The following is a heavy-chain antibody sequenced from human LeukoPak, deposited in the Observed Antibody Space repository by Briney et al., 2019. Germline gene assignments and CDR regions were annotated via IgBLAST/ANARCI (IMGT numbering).Heavy chain of an antibody. CDR1: GGSISSGGYS. D-gene: IGHD5-12*01. Sequence: PSQTLSLTCAVSGGSISSGGYSWSWIRQPPGKGLEWIGYIYHSGSTYYNLSLKSRVTISVDRSKNQFSLKLSSVTAADTAVYYCARADQMATIGGGFDYWGQGTLVTVSS. CDR3: ARADQMATIGGGFDY. J-gene: IGHJ4*02. CDR2: IYHSGST. V-gene: IGHV4-30-2*01.